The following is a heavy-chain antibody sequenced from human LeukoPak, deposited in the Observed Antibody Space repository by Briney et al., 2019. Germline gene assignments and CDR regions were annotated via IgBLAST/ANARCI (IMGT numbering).Heavy chain of an antibody. D-gene: IGHD3-22*01. Sequence: SGGSLRLSCAASGFTFDDYTMHWVRQAPGKGLEWVSLISWDGGSTYYADSVKGRFTISRDNTKNSLYLQMNSLRTEDTALYYCARHRSNYYDSSGMDVWGQGTTVTVSS. V-gene: IGHV3-43*01. J-gene: IGHJ6*02. CDR2: ISWDGGST. CDR3: ARHRSNYYDSSGMDV. CDR1: GFTFDDYT.